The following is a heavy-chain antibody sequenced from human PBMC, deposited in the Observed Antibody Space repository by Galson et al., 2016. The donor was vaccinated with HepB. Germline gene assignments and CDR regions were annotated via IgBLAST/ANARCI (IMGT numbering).Heavy chain of an antibody. CDR3: ARLGESLNLYSRSLYDFGS. Sequence: QSGAEVKKPGESLKISCKGSGYSFMNYWIGWVRQMPGKGLEWMGIINPGDSDITYSPSFQGQVTISADKSISTAYLQWSSLKASDTAMYYCARLGESLNLYSRSLYDFGSWGQGTLVTVSS. CDR2: INPGDSDI. J-gene: IGHJ4*02. V-gene: IGHV5-51*01. D-gene: IGHD3-3*01. CDR1: GYSFMNYW.